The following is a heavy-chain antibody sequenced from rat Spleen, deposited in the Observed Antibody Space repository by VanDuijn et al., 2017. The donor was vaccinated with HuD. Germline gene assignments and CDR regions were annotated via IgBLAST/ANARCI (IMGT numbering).Heavy chain of an antibody. J-gene: IGHJ2*01. Sequence: EVQLVESGGGLVQPGKSLKISCVASGFTFNKYWMTWIRQAPGKCLEWVASITNAAGSTYYPDSVQGRFTISRDNAKSTLYLQMNSLRSEDTATYYCTGPFDYWGQGVMVTVSS. CDR3: TGPFDY. V-gene: IGHV5-31*01. CDR2: ITNAAGST. CDR1: GFTFNKYW.